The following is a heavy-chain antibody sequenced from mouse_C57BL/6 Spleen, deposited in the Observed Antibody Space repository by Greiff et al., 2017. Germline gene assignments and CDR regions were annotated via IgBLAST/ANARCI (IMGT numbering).Heavy chain of an antibody. CDR3: ASNSLYAMDY. D-gene: IGHD1-3*01. J-gene: IGHJ4*01. CDR2: INPNNGGT. Sequence: EVQLKQSGPELVKPGASVKMSCKASGYTFTDYNMHWVKQSHGKSLEWIGYINPNNGGTSYNQKFKGKATLTVNKSSSTAYMELRSLTSEDSAVYYCASNSLYAMDYWGQGTSVTVSS. V-gene: IGHV1-22*01. CDR1: GYTFTDYN.